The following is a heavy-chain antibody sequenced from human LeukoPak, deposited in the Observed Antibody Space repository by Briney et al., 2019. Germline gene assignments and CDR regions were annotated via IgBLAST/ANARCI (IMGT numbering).Heavy chain of an antibody. CDR1: GFTFSSYW. J-gene: IGHJ4*02. CDR2: INSDGSST. D-gene: IGHD5-18*01. V-gene: IGHV3-74*01. Sequence: GGSLRLSCAASGFTFSSYWMSWVRQAPGKGLVWVSRINSDGSSTSYADSVKGRFTISRDNAKNTLYLQMNSLRAEDTAVYYCARSVGGYGYPFDYWGQGTLVTVSS. CDR3: ARSVGGYGYPFDY.